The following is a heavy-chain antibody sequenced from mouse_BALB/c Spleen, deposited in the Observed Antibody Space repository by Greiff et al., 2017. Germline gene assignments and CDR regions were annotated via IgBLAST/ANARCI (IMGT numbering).Heavy chain of an antibody. CDR1: GDSITSGY. D-gene: IGHD2-3*01. J-gene: IGHJ3*01. Sequence: DVMLVESGPSLVKPSQTLSLTCSVTGDSITSGYWNWIRKFPGNKLEYMGYISYSGSTYYNPSLKSRISITRDTSKNQYYLQLNSVTTEDTATYYCARFYDGFAWFAYWGQGTLVTVSA. CDR3: ARFYDGFAWFAY. CDR2: ISYSGST. V-gene: IGHV3-8*02.